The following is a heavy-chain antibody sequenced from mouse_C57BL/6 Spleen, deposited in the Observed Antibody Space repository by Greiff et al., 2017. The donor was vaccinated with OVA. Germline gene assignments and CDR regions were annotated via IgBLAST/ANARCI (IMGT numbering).Heavy chain of an antibody. V-gene: IGHV1-64*01. D-gene: IGHD3-2*02. CDR1: GYTFTSYW. CDR2: IHPNSGST. J-gene: IGHJ3*01. Sequence: QVQLQQPGAELVKPGASVKLSCKASGYTFTSYWMHWVKQRPGQGLEWIGMIHPNSGSTNYNEKFKSKATLTVDKSSSTAYMQLSSLTSEDSAVDYCARKETAQATAWFAYWGQGTLVTVSA. CDR3: ARKETAQATAWFAY.